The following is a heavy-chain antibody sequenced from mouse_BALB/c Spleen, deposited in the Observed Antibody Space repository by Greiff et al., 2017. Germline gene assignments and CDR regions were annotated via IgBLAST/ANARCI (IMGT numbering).Heavy chain of an antibody. V-gene: IGHV2-9*02. CDR2: IWAGGST. CDR1: GFSLTSYG. D-gene: IGHD1-1*01. Sequence: QVQLQQSGPGLVAPSQSLSITCTASGFSLTSYGVHWVRQPPGEGLEWLGVIWAGGSTNYNSALMSRLSISKDNSKSQVFLKMNSLQTDDTAMYYCARENYYGSSPFAYWGQGTLVTVSA. J-gene: IGHJ3*01. CDR3: ARENYYGSSPFAY.